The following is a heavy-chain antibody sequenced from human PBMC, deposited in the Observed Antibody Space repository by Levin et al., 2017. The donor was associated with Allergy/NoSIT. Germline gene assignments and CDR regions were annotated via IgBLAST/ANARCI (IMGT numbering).Heavy chain of an antibody. CDR2: INSDGSST. D-gene: IGHD1-26*01. V-gene: IGHV3-74*01. CDR3: ASFIVGATRVGY. CDR1: GFTFSSSW. J-gene: IGHJ4*02. Sequence: LSLTCAASGFTFSSSWMHWVRQAPGKGLVWVSRINSDGSSTSYADSVKGRFTISRDNAKNTLYLQMNSLRAEDTAVYYCASFIVGATRVGYWGQGTLVTVSS.